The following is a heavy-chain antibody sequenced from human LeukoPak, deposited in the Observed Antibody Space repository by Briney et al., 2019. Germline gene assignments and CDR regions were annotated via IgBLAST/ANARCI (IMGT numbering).Heavy chain of an antibody. J-gene: IGHJ6*03. CDR1: GGSISSYY. Sequence: PSETLSLTCTVSGGSISSYYWSWIRQPPGKGLEWIGYIYYSGSTNYNPSLKSRVTISVDTSKNQFSLKLSSVTAADTAVYYCARYGHYDFWSGYYTGGGYMDVWGKGTTVTVSS. CDR2: IYYSGST. V-gene: IGHV4-59*01. CDR3: ARYGHYDFWSGYYTGGGYMDV. D-gene: IGHD3-3*01.